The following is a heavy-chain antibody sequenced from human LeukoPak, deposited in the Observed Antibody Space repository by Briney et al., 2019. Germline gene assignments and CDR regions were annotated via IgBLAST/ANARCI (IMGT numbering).Heavy chain of an antibody. V-gene: IGHV3-53*01. D-gene: IGHD6-13*01. CDR1: GFTVSNNY. J-gene: IGHJ4*02. CDR2: IYSGGTI. CDR3: AKEHMAAAVYYFDY. Sequence: GGSLRLSCAVSGFTVSNNYMSWVRQAPGKGLEWVSVIYSGGTIFYADSVKGRFTISRDNSKNTLYLQMNSLRAEDTALYYCAKEHMAAAVYYFDYWGQGTLVTVSS.